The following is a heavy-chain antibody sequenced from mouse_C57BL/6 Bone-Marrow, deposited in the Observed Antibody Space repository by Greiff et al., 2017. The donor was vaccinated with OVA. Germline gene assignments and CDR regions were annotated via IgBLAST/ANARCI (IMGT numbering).Heavy chain of an antibody. Sequence: QVQLQQSGAELVRPGASVTLSCKASGYTFTDYEMHWVKQTPVHGLEWIGAIDPETGGTAYNQKFKGKAILTADKSSSTAYMELPSLTSEDSAVYYCTVQLRLPWFAYWGQGTLVTVSA. J-gene: IGHJ3*01. CDR2: IDPETGGT. V-gene: IGHV1-15*01. D-gene: IGHD3-2*02. CDR3: TVQLRLPWFAY. CDR1: GYTFTDYE.